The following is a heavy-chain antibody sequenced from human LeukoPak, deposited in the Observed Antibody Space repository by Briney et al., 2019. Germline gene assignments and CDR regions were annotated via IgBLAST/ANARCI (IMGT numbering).Heavy chain of an antibody. Sequence: SETLSLTCAVYGGSFSGYYWSWIRQPPGKGLEWIGEINHSGSTNYNPSLKSRVTISVDTSKNQFSLKLSSVTAADTAVYYCARGRLIYSSSCCPASRIFDYWGQGTLVTVSS. CDR3: ARGRLIYSSSCCPASRIFDY. J-gene: IGHJ4*02. CDR2: INHSGST. V-gene: IGHV4-34*01. CDR1: GGSFSGYY. D-gene: IGHD6-13*01.